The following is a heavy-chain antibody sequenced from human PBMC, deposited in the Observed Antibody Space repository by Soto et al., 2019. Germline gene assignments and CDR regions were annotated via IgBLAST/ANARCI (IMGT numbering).Heavy chain of an antibody. V-gene: IGHV1-69*01. Sequence: QVQRVQSGAEVKKPGSSVKVSCTASGGTFSSSAISWVRQAPGQGLEWMGGFIPIFGSTNYAQRFQDRVTITVDESTSTAYMELSSLRSEDTALYYCAKVSERAASGGWVFDVWGRGTLVTVSS. CDR2: FIPIFGST. J-gene: IGHJ2*01. CDR3: AKVSERAASGGWVFDV. CDR1: GGTFSSSA. D-gene: IGHD2-15*01.